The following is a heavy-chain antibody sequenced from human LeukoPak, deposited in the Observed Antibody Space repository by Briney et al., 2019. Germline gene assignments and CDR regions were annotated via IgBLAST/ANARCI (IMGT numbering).Heavy chain of an antibody. CDR2: ISGSGGST. Sequence: GGSLRLSCAASGFTFSSYAMSWVRQAPGKGLEWVSAISGSGGSTYYADSVKGRFTISRDSSKNTLYLQMNSLRAEDTAVYYCAKGVDTDYYYYYMDVWGKGTTVTVSS. CDR3: AKGVDTDYYYYYMDV. J-gene: IGHJ6*03. V-gene: IGHV3-23*01. CDR1: GFTFSSYA. D-gene: IGHD5-18*01.